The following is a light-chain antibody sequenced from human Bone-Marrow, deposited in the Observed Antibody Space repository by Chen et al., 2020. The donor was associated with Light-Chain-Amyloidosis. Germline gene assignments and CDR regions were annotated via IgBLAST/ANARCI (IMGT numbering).Light chain of an antibody. V-gene: IGKV3-20*01. CDR3: QQNGTTALT. J-gene: IGKJ4*01. Sequence: EIVLTQSPGTLSFSPGEGANLPCRASQTICNNYLTWYQQKFCQAPGLLIYGSARRATGIPDRVTDRGSGRDFTLTSNRLAPEDFAMYYCQQNGTTALTFGGGTKVEIK. CDR1: QTICNNY. CDR2: GSA.